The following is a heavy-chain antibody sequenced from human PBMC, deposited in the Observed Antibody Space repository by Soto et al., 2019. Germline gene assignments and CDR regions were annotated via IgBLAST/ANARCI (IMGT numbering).Heavy chain of an antibody. CDR3: ARGGSYYFDDY. CDR2: VWYNGENK. V-gene: IGHV3-33*01. CDR1: GFTFNKYG. J-gene: IGHJ4*02. D-gene: IGHD1-26*01. Sequence: QVQVVESGGGVVQTGGSLRLSCAASGFTFNKYGMHWVRQAPGKGLEWVAIVWYNGENKYYGDSVKGRFTISRDNSKNTVYLQMNSLRVEDTALYYCARGGSYYFDDYGGQGTLVTVSS.